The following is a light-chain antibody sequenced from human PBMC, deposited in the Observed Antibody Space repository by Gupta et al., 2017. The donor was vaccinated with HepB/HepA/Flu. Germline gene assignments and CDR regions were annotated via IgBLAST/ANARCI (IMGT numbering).Light chain of an antibody. CDR1: QTIANY. V-gene: IGKV1-39*01. Sequence: DIRMAQSPSSLSASLGDRVTITSRASQTIANYLNWYQHKPGKAPKLLIYAASRSQSGVPSRFSGSGSGTDFTPTISRRQPEDFAVYYGQQTYSGNTFGGGTRVESK. CDR3: QQTYSGNT. J-gene: IGKJ4*01. CDR2: AAS.